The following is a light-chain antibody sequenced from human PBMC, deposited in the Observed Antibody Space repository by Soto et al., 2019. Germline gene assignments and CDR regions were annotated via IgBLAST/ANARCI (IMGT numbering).Light chain of an antibody. CDR1: QSVSSY. CDR3: QQRSNWPRT. Sequence: EIVLTQSPATLSLSPGERATLSCRARQSVSSYLAWYQQKPGQAPRLLIYDASNRATGIPARFSGSGSGTDFTLTISRLEPEDFAVYYCQQRSNWPRTFGQGTKVEIK. V-gene: IGKV3-11*01. J-gene: IGKJ1*01. CDR2: DAS.